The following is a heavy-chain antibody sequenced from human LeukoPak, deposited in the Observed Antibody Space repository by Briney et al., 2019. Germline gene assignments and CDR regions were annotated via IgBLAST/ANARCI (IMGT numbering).Heavy chain of an antibody. CDR2: ISSSSSSI. J-gene: IGHJ4*02. CDR1: GFTFRSDT. V-gene: IGHV3-21*01. CDR3: ARVVDYASIDF. D-gene: IGHD4-17*01. Sequence: GGSLRLSCVASGFTFRSDTMNWVRQAPGKGLEWVSSISSSSSSISYADPVKGRFTISRDNAKNSLYLQMYSLRAEDTALYYCARVVDYASIDFWGQGTLVTVSS.